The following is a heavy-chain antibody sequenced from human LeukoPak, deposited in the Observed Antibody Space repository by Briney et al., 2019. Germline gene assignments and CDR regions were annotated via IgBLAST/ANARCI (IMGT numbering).Heavy chain of an antibody. D-gene: IGHD1-26*01. J-gene: IGHJ4*02. Sequence: GASVKVAYKLSGYALTALSLQWVRQAPGKGLKRMGGLDPEDGEMIYSQKFQGRVTMTEDTSTDIAYMEMSSLRSEDTAVYYCATGRTKWDLLNYWGQGTLVTVSS. CDR2: LDPEDGEM. CDR1: GYALTALS. V-gene: IGHV1-24*01. CDR3: ATGRTKWDLLNY.